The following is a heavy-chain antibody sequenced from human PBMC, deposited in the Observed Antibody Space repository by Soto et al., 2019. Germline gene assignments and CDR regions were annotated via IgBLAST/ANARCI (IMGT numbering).Heavy chain of an antibody. CDR1: GFTFSSYS. D-gene: IGHD2-15*01. J-gene: IGHJ4*02. CDR2: ISSSSSYI. CDR3: ARDIVVVVAATGNDY. V-gene: IGHV3-21*01. Sequence: GSLRLSCAASGFTFSSYSMNWVRQAPGKGLEWVSSISSSSSYIYYADSVKGRFTISRDNAKNSLYLQMNSLRAEDTAVYYCARDIVVVVAATGNDYWGQGTLVTVSS.